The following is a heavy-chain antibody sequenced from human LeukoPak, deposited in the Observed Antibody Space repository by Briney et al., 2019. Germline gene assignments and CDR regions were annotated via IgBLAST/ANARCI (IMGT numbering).Heavy chain of an antibody. D-gene: IGHD3-10*01. V-gene: IGHV3-48*02. CDR1: GFTFSSYS. J-gene: IGHJ4*02. Sequence: GGSLRLSCAASGFTFSSYSMNWVRQAPGKGLEWVSYISSSSRSIYYADSVKGRFTISRDNANNSLSLQMNSLRDEDTAMYYCVLGSPFDYWGQGTLVTVSS. CDR2: ISSSSRSI. CDR3: VLGSPFDY.